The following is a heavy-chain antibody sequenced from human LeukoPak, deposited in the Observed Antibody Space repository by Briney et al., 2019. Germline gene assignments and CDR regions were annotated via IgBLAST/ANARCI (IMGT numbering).Heavy chain of an antibody. Sequence: PSETLSLTCTVSGGSISSYYWSWIRQPPGKGLEWIGYIYYSGSTNYNPSLKSRVTISVDTSKNQFSLKLSSVTAADTAVYYCARGGHSTPHWYFDLWGRGTLVTVSS. CDR1: GGSISSYY. V-gene: IGHV4-59*01. J-gene: IGHJ2*01. D-gene: IGHD2-2*01. CDR3: ARGGHSTPHWYFDL. CDR2: IYYSGST.